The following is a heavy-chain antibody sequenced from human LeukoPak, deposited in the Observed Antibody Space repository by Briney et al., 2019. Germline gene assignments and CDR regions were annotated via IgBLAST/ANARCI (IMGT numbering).Heavy chain of an antibody. V-gene: IGHV1-69*13. D-gene: IGHD2-2*02. J-gene: IGHJ3*02. CDR1: GGTFSSYA. Sequence: ASVKVSCKASGGTFSSYAISWVRQAPGQGLEWMGGIIPIFGTANYAQKFQGRVTITADESTSTAYMELSSLRSEDTAVYYCATHYQLLYLHAFDIWGQGTMVTVSS. CDR3: ATHYQLLYLHAFDI. CDR2: IIPIFGTA.